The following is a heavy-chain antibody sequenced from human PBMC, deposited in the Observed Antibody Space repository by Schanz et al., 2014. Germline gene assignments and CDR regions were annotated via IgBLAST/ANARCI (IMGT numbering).Heavy chain of an antibody. CDR3: IRGDIMVVPVAHF. V-gene: IGHV3-30*02. D-gene: IGHD2-2*01. J-gene: IGHJ4*02. CDR2: IWSDGSRT. Sequence: QVQLVESGGGVVQRGGSLRLSCAASGFIFSNYGMHWVRQAPGKGLEWVAFIWSDGSRTYHAESVKGRFTISRDNSKNTLYLQMNSLRAEDTAVYYCIRGDIMVVPVAHFWGQGILVTVSS. CDR1: GFIFSNYG.